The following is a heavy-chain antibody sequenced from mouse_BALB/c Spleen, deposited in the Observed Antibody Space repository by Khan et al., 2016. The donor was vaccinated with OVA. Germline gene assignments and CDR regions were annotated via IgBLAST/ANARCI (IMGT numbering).Heavy chain of an antibody. V-gene: IGHV3-2*02. CDR3: ARGNYYGYYFDY. D-gene: IGHD1-1*01. CDR2: ISYSGVT. J-gene: IGHJ2*01. Sequence: VQLKQSGPGLVKPYQSLSLTCTVTGYSITSGYAWNWIRQFPGNKLEWMGYISYSGVTSYTPSLKSRISITRDTSKNQFFLQLTSVTTEDTATYYCARGNYYGYYFDYWGQGTTLTVSS. CDR1: GYSITSGYA.